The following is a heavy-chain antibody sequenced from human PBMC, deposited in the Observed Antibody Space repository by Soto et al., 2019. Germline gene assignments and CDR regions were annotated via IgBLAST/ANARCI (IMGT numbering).Heavy chain of an antibody. CDR1: GGSFKSGSYS. V-gene: IGHV4-61*01. Sequence: PSETLSLTCTVSGGSFKSGSYSWSWIRQPPGKGLEWIGYVYHTGRTSYNPSPKSRVSISMGTSKNQFSLNLDSVTAADTAVYFCARDFAYFDSWGQGTLVTVSS. D-gene: IGHD3-3*01. J-gene: IGHJ4*02. CDR3: ARDFAYFDS. CDR2: VYHTGRT.